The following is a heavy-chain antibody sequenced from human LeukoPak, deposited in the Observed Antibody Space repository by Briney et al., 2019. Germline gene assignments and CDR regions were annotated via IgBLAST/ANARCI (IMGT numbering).Heavy chain of an antibody. CDR3: ARDPSIAAAGYYFDY. J-gene: IGHJ4*02. CDR2: ISSSSSYI. V-gene: IGHV3-21*01. D-gene: IGHD6-13*01. Sequence: GGSLRLSCAASGFTFSSYSMNWVRQAPGKGLEWVSSISSSSSYIYYADSVKGRFTISRDNAKNSLYLQMNSLRAEDTAVYYCARDPSIAAAGYYFDYWGQGTLVTVSS. CDR1: GFTFSSYS.